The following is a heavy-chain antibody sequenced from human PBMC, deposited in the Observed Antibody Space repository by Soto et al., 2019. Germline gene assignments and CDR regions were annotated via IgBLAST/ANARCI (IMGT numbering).Heavy chain of an antibody. V-gene: IGHV1-18*01. CDR1: GYAFTTYG. CDR3: ARGRDGDY. CDR2: ISAHNGNT. Sequence: QVHLVQSGAEVKKPGASVKVSCKGSGYAFTTYGITWVRQAPGQGLEWMGWISAHNGNTNYAQKPQGRVTVTRDTSTRTAYMELRSLRSDDTAVYYCARGRDGDYWGQGALVTVSS. J-gene: IGHJ4*02.